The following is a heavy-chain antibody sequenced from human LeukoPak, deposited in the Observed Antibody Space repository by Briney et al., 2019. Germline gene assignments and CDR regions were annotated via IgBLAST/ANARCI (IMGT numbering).Heavy chain of an antibody. J-gene: IGHJ4*02. D-gene: IGHD2-2*01. CDR1: GGSISSGGYC. CDR2: IYYSGST. V-gene: IGHV4-31*03. CDR3: ARLGAYCSSTSCYRFDY. Sequence: PSETLSLTCTVSGGSISSGGYCWSWIRQHPGKGLEWIGYIYYSGSTYYNPSLKSRVIISVDTSKNQFSLKLSSVTAADTAVYYCARLGAYCSSTSCYRFDYWGQGTLVTVSS.